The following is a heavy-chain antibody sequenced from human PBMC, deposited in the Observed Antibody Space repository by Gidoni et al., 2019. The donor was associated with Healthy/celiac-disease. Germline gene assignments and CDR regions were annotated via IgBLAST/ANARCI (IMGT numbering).Heavy chain of an antibody. D-gene: IGHD6-19*01. CDR3: AGGIAVAKVDY. CDR2: ISSSSSYI. J-gene: IGHJ4*02. Sequence: EVQLVESGGGLVKPGGSLRLSCAASGFTFSSYSMNWVRQAPGKGLEWVSSISSSSSYIYYADSVKGRFTISRDNAKNSLYLQMNSLRAEDTAVYYCAGGIAVAKVDYWGQGTLVTVSS. CDR1: GFTFSSYS. V-gene: IGHV3-21*01.